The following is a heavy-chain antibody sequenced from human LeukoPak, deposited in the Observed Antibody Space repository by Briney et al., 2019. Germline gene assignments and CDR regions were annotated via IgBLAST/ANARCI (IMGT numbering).Heavy chain of an antibody. CDR2: INPNSGGT. J-gene: IGHJ5*02. CDR3: ARGYEGGGHNWFDP. CDR1: GYTFTGYY. Sequence: GASVKVSCKASGYTFTGYYMHWVRQAPGQWLEWMGWINPNSGGTNYAQKFQGRVTMTRDTSISTAYMELSRLRSDDTAVYYCARGYEGGGHNWFDPWGQGTLVTVSS. V-gene: IGHV1-2*02. D-gene: IGHD1-1*01.